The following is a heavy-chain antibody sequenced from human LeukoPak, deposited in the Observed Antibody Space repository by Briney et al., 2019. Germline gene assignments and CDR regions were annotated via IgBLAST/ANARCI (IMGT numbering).Heavy chain of an antibody. CDR3: ARHVDYGDSYFDY. CDR1: GGSFSGYY. Sequence: SETLSLTCAVYGGSFSGYYWSWIRQPPGKGLEWIGEINHSGSTNYNPSLKSRVTISVDTSKNQFSLKLSSVTAADTAVYYCARHVDYGDSYFDYWGQGTLVTVSS. V-gene: IGHV4-34*01. J-gene: IGHJ4*02. D-gene: IGHD4-17*01. CDR2: INHSGST.